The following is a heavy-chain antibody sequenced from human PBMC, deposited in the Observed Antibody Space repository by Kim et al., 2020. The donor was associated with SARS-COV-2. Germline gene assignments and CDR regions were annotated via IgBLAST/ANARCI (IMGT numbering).Heavy chain of an antibody. CDR3: ANYGSGLG. V-gene: IGHV3-23*01. Sequence: GGSLRLSCAASGFTFSNFGMDWVRRAPGKGLEWVSSITGSGYNTYYADSVKGRFTISRDNSKNTLYLQMNSLRVEDTAIYYCANYGSGLGWGQGTLVTVS. CDR2: ITGSGYNT. D-gene: IGHD3-10*01. CDR1: GFTFSNFG. J-gene: IGHJ4*02.